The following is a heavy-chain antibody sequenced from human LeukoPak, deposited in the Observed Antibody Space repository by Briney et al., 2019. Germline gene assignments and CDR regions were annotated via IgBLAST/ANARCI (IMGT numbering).Heavy chain of an antibody. CDR3: ASNTPSYYYDSSGYAGY. V-gene: IGHV1-69*05. J-gene: IGHJ4*02. Sequence: SVKVSCKASGGTFSSYAISWVRQAPGQGLEWMGGIIPIFGTANYAQKFQGRVTITTDESTSTAYMELSSLRSEDTAVYYCASNTPSYYYDSSGYAGYWGQGTLVTVSS. CDR2: IIPIFGTA. CDR1: GGTFSSYA. D-gene: IGHD3-22*01.